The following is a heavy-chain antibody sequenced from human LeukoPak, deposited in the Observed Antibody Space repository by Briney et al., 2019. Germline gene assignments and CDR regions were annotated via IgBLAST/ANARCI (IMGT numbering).Heavy chain of an antibody. J-gene: IGHJ4*02. CDR1: GFTFSSYW. CDR3: AKAANYDFWSGYYDY. CDR2: ISGSGGTT. V-gene: IGHV3-23*01. D-gene: IGHD3-3*01. Sequence: TGGSLRLSCAASGFTFSSYWMSWVRQAPGKGLEWVSAISGSGGTTYYADSVKGRFTISRDNSKNTLYLQMNSLRAEDTAVYYCAKAANYDFWSGYYDYCGQGTLVTVSS.